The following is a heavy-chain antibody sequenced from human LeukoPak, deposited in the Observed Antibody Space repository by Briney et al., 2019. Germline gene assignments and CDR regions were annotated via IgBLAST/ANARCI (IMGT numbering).Heavy chain of an antibody. Sequence: SGTLSLTCAVSGGSISSSNWWSWVRQPPGKGLEWIGEIYHSGSTNYNPSLKSRVTISVDTSKNQFSLKLSSVTAADTAVYYCASGGYSYGPFDYWAQGTLVTVSS. V-gene: IGHV4-4*02. CDR1: GGSISSSNW. D-gene: IGHD5-18*01. CDR2: IYHSGST. J-gene: IGHJ4*02. CDR3: ASGGYSYGPFDY.